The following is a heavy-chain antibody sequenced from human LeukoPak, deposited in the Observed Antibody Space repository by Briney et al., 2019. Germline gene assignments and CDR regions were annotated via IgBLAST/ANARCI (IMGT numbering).Heavy chain of an antibody. CDR3: ARQYGETSPFDY. V-gene: IGHV3-23*01. CDR2: ISGSGGSA. Sequence: GGSLRLSCAASGFTFSSYAMSWVRQAPGKGLEWVSAISGSGGSAYYADSVKGRVTISRDNSKNTLYLQMNSLRAEDTAVYYCARQYGETSPFDYWGQGTLVTVSS. D-gene: IGHD4-17*01. CDR1: GFTFSSYA. J-gene: IGHJ4*02.